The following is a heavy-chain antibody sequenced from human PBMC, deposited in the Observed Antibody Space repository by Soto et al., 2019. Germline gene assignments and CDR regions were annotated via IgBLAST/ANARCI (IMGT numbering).Heavy chain of an antibody. CDR2: INHSGST. CDR3: ARSLKLAAAGRIYYFDY. D-gene: IGHD6-13*01. Sequence: PSETLSLTCAVYGGSFSGYYWSWIRQPPGKGLEWIGEINHSGSTNYNPSLKSRVTISVDTSKNRFSLKLSSVTAADTAVYYCARSLKLAAAGRIYYFDYWGQGTLVTVSS. J-gene: IGHJ4*02. V-gene: IGHV4-34*01. CDR1: GGSFSGYY.